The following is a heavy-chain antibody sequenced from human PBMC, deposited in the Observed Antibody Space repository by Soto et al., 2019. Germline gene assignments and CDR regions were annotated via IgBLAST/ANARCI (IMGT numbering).Heavy chain of an antibody. CDR1: GDSISSNTNY. J-gene: IGHJ5*02. V-gene: IGHV4-30-4*01. D-gene: IGHD5-18*01. Sequence: QVQLQESGPGLVKPSQTLSLTCTVSGDSISSNTNYCSWIRQPPGEGLEWIGFISYSGTTSYSPSLKSRVAISLDTSKNQFSLSLSSVTATDTAVYYCARGRGYSYGLDPWGQGTLVTVSS. CDR3: ARGRGYSYGLDP. CDR2: ISYSGTT.